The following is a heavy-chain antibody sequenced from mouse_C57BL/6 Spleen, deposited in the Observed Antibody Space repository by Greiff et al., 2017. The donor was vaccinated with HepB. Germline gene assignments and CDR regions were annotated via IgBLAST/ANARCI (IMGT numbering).Heavy chain of an antibody. V-gene: IGHV5-4*01. Sequence: EVMLVESGGGLVKPGGSLKLSCAASGFTFSSYAMSWVRQTPEKRLEWVATISDGGSYTYYPDNVKGRFTISRDNAKNNLYLQMSHLKSEDTAMYYCAREGGIYYAMDDGGQGTSVTVSS. CDR2: ISDGGSYT. CDR3: AREGGIYYAMDD. CDR1: GFTFSSYA. J-gene: IGHJ4*01.